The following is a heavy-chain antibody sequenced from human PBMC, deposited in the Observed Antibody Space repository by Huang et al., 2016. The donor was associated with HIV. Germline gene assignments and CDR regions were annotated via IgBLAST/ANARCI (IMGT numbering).Heavy chain of an antibody. CDR1: GFSLSSYW. Sequence: EVQLVESGGGLVQPGGSLRLSCAASGFSLSSYWMHWVGQAPGKGLVWCSRINRDGRSTSYADSVKGRFTISRDNAKNTLYLQMNSLRAEDTAVYYCARDPRIQSWLNFFDYWGQGTLVSVSS. J-gene: IGHJ4*02. D-gene: IGHD3-22*01. CDR3: ARDPRIQSWLNFFDY. V-gene: IGHV3-74*01. CDR2: INRDGRST.